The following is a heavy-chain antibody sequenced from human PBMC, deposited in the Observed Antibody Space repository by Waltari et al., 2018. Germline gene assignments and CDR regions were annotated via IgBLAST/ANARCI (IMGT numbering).Heavy chain of an antibody. V-gene: IGHV1-2*02. J-gene: IGHJ3*02. D-gene: IGHD2-8*01. CDR3: AKVKHGMVAFDI. Sequence: QVQLVQSGTDVKKPGASVKVSCEASGYTFAAYYMHWLRQAPGQGLEWMGWIDPNTGGTNYAQKFQGRVTISRDTSISTAYLDLNSLRSDDTAVYYCAKVKHGMVAFDIWGQGTMVTVSS. CDR2: IDPNTGGT. CDR1: GYTFAAYY.